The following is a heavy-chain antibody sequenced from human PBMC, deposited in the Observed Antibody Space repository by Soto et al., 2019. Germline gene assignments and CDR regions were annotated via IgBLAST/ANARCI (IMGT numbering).Heavy chain of an antibody. Sequence: PQRLSYAASEFTFSNHAMRRVSQATGKGLEWVAVISYDGSNKYYADSVKGRFTISRDNSKNTLYLQMNSLRAEDTAVYYCARESRSAYGGNYGMEVWGQGTTVTVSS. CDR1: EFTFSNHA. CDR3: ARESRSAYGGNYGMEV. D-gene: IGHD4-17*01. CDR2: ISYDGSNK. J-gene: IGHJ6*02. V-gene: IGHV3-30-3*01.